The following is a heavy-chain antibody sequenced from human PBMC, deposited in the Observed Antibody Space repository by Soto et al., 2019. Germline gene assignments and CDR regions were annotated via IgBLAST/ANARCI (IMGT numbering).Heavy chain of an antibody. CDR3: ARLIWGVTTGFDH. CDR2: IYSGGST. D-gene: IGHD4-4*01. CDR1: GFTVSSNH. Sequence: EVQLVETGGGLIQPGGSLRLSCAASGFTVSSNHMSWVRQAPGKGLEWLSLIYSGGSTYYADSVKGRFTISGDNSKNTLYLQMNSLRAEDTAVYYCARLIWGVTTGFDHWGQGTLVTVSS. V-gene: IGHV3-53*02. J-gene: IGHJ4*02.